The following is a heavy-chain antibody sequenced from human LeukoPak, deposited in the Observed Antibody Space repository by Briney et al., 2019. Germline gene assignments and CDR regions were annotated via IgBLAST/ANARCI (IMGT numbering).Heavy chain of an antibody. J-gene: IGHJ4*02. V-gene: IGHV3-53*01. CDR3: ARGLGYCTSTTCLLPFDY. CDR2: IYSGGST. CDR1: GFTVSTYY. Sequence: GGSLRLSCAASGFTVSTYYMTWVRQAPGKGLECVSGIYSGGSTYYADSVKGRFTVSRDNSKNTLYLQMNSLRAEDTAMYYCARGLGYCTSTTCLLPFDYWGQGTLVPVSS. D-gene: IGHD2-2*01.